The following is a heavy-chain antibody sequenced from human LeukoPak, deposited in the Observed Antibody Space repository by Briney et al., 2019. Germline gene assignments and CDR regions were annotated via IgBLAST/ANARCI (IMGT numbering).Heavy chain of an antibody. V-gene: IGHV3-48*03. CDR3: ARDFFYCSSTSCGHPTADY. CDR1: GFTFSSYE. J-gene: IGHJ4*02. Sequence: PGGSLRLSCAASGFTFSSYEMNWVRQAPGKGLEWVSYISSSGSTIYYADSVKGRFTISRDNAKNSLYLQMNSLRAEDTAVYYCARDFFYCSSTSCGHPTADYWGQGTLVTVSS. CDR2: ISSSGSTI. D-gene: IGHD2-2*01.